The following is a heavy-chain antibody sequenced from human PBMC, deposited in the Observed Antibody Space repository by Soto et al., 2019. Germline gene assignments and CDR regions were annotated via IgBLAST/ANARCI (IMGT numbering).Heavy chain of an antibody. CDR2: IYFRGTT. Sequence: LETLSLTCPVSGGSISSYYWIWIRQPPGKGLEWIGYIYFRGTTNYNPSLKSRVTMSADTSKNQFSLKLNSVTAADTAVYYCARMNYYDTSGYPFDYWGQGMMVTVSS. J-gene: IGHJ4*02. D-gene: IGHD3-22*01. V-gene: IGHV4-59*01. CDR1: GGSISSYY. CDR3: ARMNYYDTSGYPFDY.